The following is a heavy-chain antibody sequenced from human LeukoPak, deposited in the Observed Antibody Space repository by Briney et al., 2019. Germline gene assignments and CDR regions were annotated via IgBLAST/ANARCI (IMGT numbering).Heavy chain of an antibody. CDR2: ISGSGANR. CDR1: GFIFSSYA. D-gene: IGHD1-14*01. CDR3: AKGITEESLFDF. Sequence: GGSLRLSCGASGFIFSSYAMSWVRQAPGRGLEWVSAISGSGANRYHADSVKGRFTISRDNSRNTLYLQMNGLRVEDTAIYCCAKGITEESLFDFWGRGTLVTVSS. V-gene: IGHV3-23*01. J-gene: IGHJ4*02.